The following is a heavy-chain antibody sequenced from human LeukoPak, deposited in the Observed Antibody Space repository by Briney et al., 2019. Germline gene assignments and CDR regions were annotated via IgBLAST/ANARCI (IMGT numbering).Heavy chain of an antibody. CDR3: ARETRLAIFGPSPLTGGMDV. CDR1: GYTFTGYY. V-gene: IGHV1-2*02. D-gene: IGHD3-3*01. Sequence: GASVKVSCKASGYTFTGYYMHWVRQAPGQGLEWMGWINPNSGGTNYAQKFQGRVTMTRDTSISTAYMELSRLRSDDTAVYYCARETRLAIFGPSPLTGGMDVWGQGTTVTVSS. CDR2: INPNSGGT. J-gene: IGHJ6*02.